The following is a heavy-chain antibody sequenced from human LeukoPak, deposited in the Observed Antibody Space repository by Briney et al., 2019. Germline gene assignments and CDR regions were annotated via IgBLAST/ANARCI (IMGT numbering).Heavy chain of an antibody. CDR3: ARAGYCSGGSCYSLVDY. V-gene: IGHV4-38-2*02. Sequence: PSETLSLTCTVSGYSISSGYYWGWIRQPPGKGLEWIGSIYHSGSTYYNPSLKSRVTISVDTSKNQFSLKLSSVTAADTAVYYCARAGYCSGGSCYSLVDYWGQGTLVTVSS. D-gene: IGHD2-15*01. CDR2: IYHSGST. J-gene: IGHJ4*02. CDR1: GYSISSGYY.